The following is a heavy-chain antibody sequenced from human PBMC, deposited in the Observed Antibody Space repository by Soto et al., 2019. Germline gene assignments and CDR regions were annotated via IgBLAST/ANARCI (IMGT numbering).Heavy chain of an antibody. J-gene: IGHJ5*02. CDR3: VRRHVSATGIDWFDH. V-gene: IGHV1-3*01. D-gene: IGHD6-13*01. CDR2: INAANGDT. CDR1: GYTFTSYG. Sequence: ASVKVSCKASGYTFTSYGIHWVRQAPGQRLEWMGWINAANGDTKYSPKFQGRVTITRDTSASTAYMELSSLRSEDTAVYYCVRRHVSATGIDWFDHWGQGNLVTVS.